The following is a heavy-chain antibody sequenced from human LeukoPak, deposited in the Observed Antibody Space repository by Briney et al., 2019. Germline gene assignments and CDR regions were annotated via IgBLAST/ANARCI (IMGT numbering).Heavy chain of an antibody. CDR3: ARDLVGAKGAFDI. D-gene: IGHD1-26*01. Sequence: GGSLRLSCAASGFTFSSYSMNWVRQAPGKGLEWVSYISSSSSTIYYADSVKGRFTISRDNAKNSLYLQMNSLRAEDTAVYYCARDLVGAKGAFDIWGQGTMVTVSS. CDR2: ISSSSSTI. CDR1: GFTFSSYS. V-gene: IGHV3-48*01. J-gene: IGHJ3*02.